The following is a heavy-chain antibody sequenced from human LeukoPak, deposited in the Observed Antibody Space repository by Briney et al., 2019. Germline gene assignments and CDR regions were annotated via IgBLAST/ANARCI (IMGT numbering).Heavy chain of an antibody. CDR2: IYYSGST. D-gene: IGHD3-10*01. Sequence: SETLSLTCTVSGGSISSSSYYWGWIRQPPGRGLEWIGSIYYSGSTYYNPSLKSRVTISVDTSKNQFSLKLSSVTAADTAVYYCARDTYYYGSGSYYFDYWGQGTLVTVSS. J-gene: IGHJ4*02. CDR3: ARDTYYYGSGSYYFDY. V-gene: IGHV4-39*02. CDR1: GGSISSSSYY.